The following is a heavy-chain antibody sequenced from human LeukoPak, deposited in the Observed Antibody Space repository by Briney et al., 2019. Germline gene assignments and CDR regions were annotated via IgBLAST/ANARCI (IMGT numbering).Heavy chain of an antibody. V-gene: IGHV3-11*04. D-gene: IGHD3-3*01. CDR2: ISSGSTI. J-gene: IGHJ4*02. Sequence: KPGGSLRLSCAASGFTFSDYYMSWIRQAPGKGLEWVSYISSGSTIYYADSVKGRFTISRDNAKNSLYLQMNSLRAEDTAVYYCASPEDFWSGFDYWGQGTLVTVSS. CDR3: ASPEDFWSGFDY. CDR1: GFTFSDYY.